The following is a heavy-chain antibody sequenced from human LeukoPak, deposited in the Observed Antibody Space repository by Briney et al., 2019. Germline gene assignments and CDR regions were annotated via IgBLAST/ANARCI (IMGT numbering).Heavy chain of an antibody. D-gene: IGHD3-22*01. Sequence: GGSLRLSCAASGFTFSNYDMNWVRQAPGKGLEWVSYISRSSVTIYSADSVKGRFTISRDNAKNSLFLQMNSLRAEDTAVYYCARHRDNSGTDYWGQGTLVTVSS. CDR2: ISRSSVTI. V-gene: IGHV3-48*01. CDR3: ARHRDNSGTDY. CDR1: GFTFSNYD. J-gene: IGHJ4*02.